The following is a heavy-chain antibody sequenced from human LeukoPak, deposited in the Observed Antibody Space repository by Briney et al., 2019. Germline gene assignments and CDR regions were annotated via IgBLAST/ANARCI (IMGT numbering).Heavy chain of an antibody. V-gene: IGHV3-23*01. J-gene: IGHJ4*02. Sequence: GGSLRLSCAASGFTSSSYAMSWVRQAPGKGLEWVSAISGSGGSTYYADSVKGRFTISRDNSKNTLYLQMNSLRAEDTAVYYCASYSSGWYGPFDYWGQGTLVTVSS. CDR2: ISGSGGST. CDR1: GFTSSSYA. D-gene: IGHD6-19*01. CDR3: ASYSSGWYGPFDY.